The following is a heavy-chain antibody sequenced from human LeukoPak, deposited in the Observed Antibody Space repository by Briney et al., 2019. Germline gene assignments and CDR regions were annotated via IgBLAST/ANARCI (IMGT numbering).Heavy chain of an antibody. CDR3: ARGGVRTGIQLWEFGY. V-gene: IGHV1-46*01. J-gene: IGHJ4*02. CDR1: GYTFTSYY. D-gene: IGHD5-18*01. CDR2: INPSGGST. Sequence: ASVKVSCKASGYTFTSYYMHWVRQAPGQGLEWMGIINPSGGSTSYAQKFQGRVTMNRDTSTSTVYMELSSLRSEDTAVYYCARGGVRTGIQLWEFGYWGQGTLVTVSS.